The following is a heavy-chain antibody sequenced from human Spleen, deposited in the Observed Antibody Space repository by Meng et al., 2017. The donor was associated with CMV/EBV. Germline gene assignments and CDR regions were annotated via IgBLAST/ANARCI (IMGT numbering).Heavy chain of an antibody. CDR2: ISYDGSNK. Sequence: AASGFTFSSYAMHWVRQAPGKGLEWVAVISYDGSNKYYADSVKGRFTISRDNSKNTLYLQMNSLRAEDTAVYYCARGVRFLEWLLDYWGQGTLVTVSS. CDR1: GFTFSSYA. J-gene: IGHJ4*02. CDR3: ARGVRFLEWLLDY. V-gene: IGHV3-30-3*01. D-gene: IGHD3-3*01.